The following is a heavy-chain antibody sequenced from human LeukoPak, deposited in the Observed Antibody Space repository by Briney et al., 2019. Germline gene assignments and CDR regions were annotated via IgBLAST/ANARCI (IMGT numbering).Heavy chain of an antibody. Sequence: GGSLRLSCAASGFTFDSYAMSWVRQAPGRGLEWVSSISGSGSSTYYADSVKGRFTISRDNSKNTLYLQMDSLRIEDTAEYYCAKGNSARSGSYYGDYWGQGTLVTVSS. CDR1: GFTFDSYA. CDR3: AKGNSARSGSYYGDY. CDR2: ISGSGSST. J-gene: IGHJ4*02. D-gene: IGHD1-26*01. V-gene: IGHV3-23*01.